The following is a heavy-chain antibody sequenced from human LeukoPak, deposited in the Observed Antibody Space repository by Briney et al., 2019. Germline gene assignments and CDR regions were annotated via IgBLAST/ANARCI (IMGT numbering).Heavy chain of an antibody. CDR2: IYSGGRP. J-gene: IGHJ4*02. CDR3: ARERKDYGSGSYYTDY. D-gene: IGHD3-10*01. CDR1: GFPVSSNY. Sequence: GGSLRLSCAASGFPVSSNYMRWVRPAPGEGVEGGSVIYSGGRPYYADSVKGRFTISRDNSKNTLYLQMNSLRAEDTAVYYGARERKDYGSGSYYTDYWGQGTLVTVAS. V-gene: IGHV3-53*01.